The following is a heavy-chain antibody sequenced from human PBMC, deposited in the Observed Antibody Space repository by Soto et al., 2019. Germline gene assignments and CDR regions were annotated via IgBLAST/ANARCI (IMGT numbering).Heavy chain of an antibody. D-gene: IGHD6-19*01. CDR1: GFSFSTYA. Sequence: GGSLRLSCAASGFSFSTYAMHWVRQAPGKGLEYVSSITGDGGTTFYADSVKGRFTISRDNSRNTLYLKMGSLRPEDMAVYFCAGSIAVAYPLSYWGRGTLVTVSS. CDR2: ITGDGGTT. CDR3: AGSIAVAYPLSY. V-gene: IGHV3-64*02. J-gene: IGHJ4*02.